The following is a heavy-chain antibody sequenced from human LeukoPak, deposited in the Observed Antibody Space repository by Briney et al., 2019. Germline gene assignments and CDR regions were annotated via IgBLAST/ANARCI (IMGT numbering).Heavy chain of an antibody. J-gene: IGHJ6*02. CDR2: INHRGST. CDR3: AGSSWIHYYYYGMDV. V-gene: IGHV4-34*01. Sequence: GXXXGXXXXXIRXPXGXGLEWLXEINHRGSTNYNPSLNSRVTISVDTSKNQFSLKLSSVTAADTAVYYCAGSSWIHYYYYGMDVWGQGTTVTVSS. CDR1: GXXXGXX. D-gene: IGHD6-13*01.